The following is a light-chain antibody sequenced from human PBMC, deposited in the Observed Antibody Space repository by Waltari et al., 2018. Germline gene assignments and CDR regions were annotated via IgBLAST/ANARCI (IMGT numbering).Light chain of an antibody. J-gene: IGKJ4*01. Sequence: DIQMTPSPSPLSPAAGDRVIITCRASQGINTFLAWFQQKPGQAPRTLIYAASTWQNGVSSNFSGSGSGTNFTFTISSLQPEDCATYYCQHYNSFPPTFGGGTRVEI. CDR3: QHYNSFPPT. CDR2: AAS. CDR1: QGINTF. V-gene: IGKV1-16*02.